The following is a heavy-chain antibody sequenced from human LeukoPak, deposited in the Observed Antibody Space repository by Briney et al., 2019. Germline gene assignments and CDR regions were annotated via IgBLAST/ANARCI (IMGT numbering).Heavy chain of an antibody. Sequence: ASVKVSFKASVYTFTSYDISWVRQAPGQGLEWMGWISAYNGYTNYAQMLQGRVTMTTDTSTSTAYMELRSLRSDDTAVYYCARHESGYDFFFDYWGQGTLVTVSS. D-gene: IGHD5-12*01. CDR2: ISAYNGYT. CDR3: ARHESGYDFFFDY. V-gene: IGHV1-18*01. CDR1: VYTFTSYD. J-gene: IGHJ4*02.